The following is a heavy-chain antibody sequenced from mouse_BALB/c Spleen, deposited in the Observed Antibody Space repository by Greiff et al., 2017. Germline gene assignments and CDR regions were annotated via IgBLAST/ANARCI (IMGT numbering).Heavy chain of an antibody. Sequence: EVKLVESGPELVKPGASVKISCKASGYSFTGYYMHWVKQSHVKSLEWIGRINPYNGATSYNQNFKDKASLTVDKSSSTAYMELHSLTSEDSAVLSCATTVSYCGWFAYWGQGTLVTVSA. CDR2: INPYNGAT. D-gene: IGHD4-1*02. J-gene: IGHJ3*01. CDR1: GYSFTGYY. CDR3: ATTVSYCGWFAY. V-gene: IGHV1-31*01.